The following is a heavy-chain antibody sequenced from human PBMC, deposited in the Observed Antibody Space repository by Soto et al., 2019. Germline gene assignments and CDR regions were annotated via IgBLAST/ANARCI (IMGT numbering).Heavy chain of an antibody. Sequence: QLQLQESGSGLVKPSQTLSLTCAVSGCSISSGGYSWSWIRQPPGKGLEWIGYIYHSGSTYYNPSLKSRVTISVDRSKNQFSLKLSSVTAADTAVYYCAILGGYCSSTSCYDDYWGQGTLVTVSS. CDR1: GCSISSGGYS. CDR3: AILGGYCSSTSCYDDY. V-gene: IGHV4-30-2*01. J-gene: IGHJ4*02. D-gene: IGHD2-2*01. CDR2: IYHSGST.